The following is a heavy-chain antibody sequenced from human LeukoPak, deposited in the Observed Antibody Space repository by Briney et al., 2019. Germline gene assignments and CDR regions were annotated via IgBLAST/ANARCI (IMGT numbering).Heavy chain of an antibody. Sequence: PERSLRLSCAASGFTFSSYSMHWVRQAPGKGLEWVAAISYDGSNKYYADSVKGRFTISRDNSKNTLYLQMNSLRAEDTAVYYCAKDRSYSAREEHWGQGTLVTVSS. V-gene: IGHV3-30-3*01. CDR1: GFTFSSYS. CDR2: ISYDGSNK. D-gene: IGHD1-26*01. CDR3: AKDRSYSAREEH. J-gene: IGHJ1*01.